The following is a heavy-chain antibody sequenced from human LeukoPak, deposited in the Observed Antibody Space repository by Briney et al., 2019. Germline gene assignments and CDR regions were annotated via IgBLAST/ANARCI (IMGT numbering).Heavy chain of an antibody. CDR1: GFTFTNAH. D-gene: IGHD4-17*01. Sequence: PGGSLRLSCAASGFTFTNAHMSWVRQAPGKGREWLGRIKSKTDGGTTDYAAPVEGRFTHSRDDSDTSLYLQMNRLKTEDTAMYYCTTNTVEWGQGTLVTVSS. CDR2: IKSKTDGGTT. J-gene: IGHJ4*02. V-gene: IGHV3-15*01. CDR3: TTNTVE.